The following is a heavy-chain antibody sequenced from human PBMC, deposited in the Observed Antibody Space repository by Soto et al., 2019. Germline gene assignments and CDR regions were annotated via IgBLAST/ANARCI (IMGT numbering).Heavy chain of an antibody. V-gene: IGHV1-18*01. CDR2: ISAYNGNT. CDR1: GYTFTSYG. D-gene: IGHD6-19*01. CDR3: ATVAGAGYFDY. J-gene: IGHJ4*02. Sequence: CKASGYTFTSYGISWVRQAPGQGLERMGWISAYNGNTNYAQKLQGRVTMTTDTSTSTAYMELRSLRSDDKAVYYYATVAGAGYFDYWGQGTLVTVSS.